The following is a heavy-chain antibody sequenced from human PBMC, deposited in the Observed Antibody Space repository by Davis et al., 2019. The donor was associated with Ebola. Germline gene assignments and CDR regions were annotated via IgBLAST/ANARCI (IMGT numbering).Heavy chain of an antibody. Sequence: PGESLRLTCAASGGTFSSYAMHWVRQAPGKGLEWVAVISYDGSNKYYADSVKGRFTISRDNSKNKLYLQMNSLRAEDTAVYYCARDLRWLQSHGFFDYWGQGTLVTVSS. J-gene: IGHJ4*02. CDR2: ISYDGSNK. D-gene: IGHD5-24*01. V-gene: IGHV3-30-3*01. CDR1: GGTFSSYA. CDR3: ARDLRWLQSHGFFDY.